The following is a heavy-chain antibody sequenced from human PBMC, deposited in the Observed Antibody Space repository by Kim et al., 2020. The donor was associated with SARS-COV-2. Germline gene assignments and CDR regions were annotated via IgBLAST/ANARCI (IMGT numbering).Heavy chain of an antibody. J-gene: IGHJ6*01. CDR3: ARDKIAAAGRRLNHYYG. Sequence: GGSLRLSCAASGFTFSSYGMHWVRQAPGKGLEWVAVIWYDGSNKNYADSVKGRFTISRDNYKNTLYLQMNSLRDEDTAVYYCARDKIAAAGRRLNHYYG. V-gene: IGHV3-33*01. D-gene: IGHD6-13*01. CDR1: GFTFSSYG. CDR2: IWYDGSNK.